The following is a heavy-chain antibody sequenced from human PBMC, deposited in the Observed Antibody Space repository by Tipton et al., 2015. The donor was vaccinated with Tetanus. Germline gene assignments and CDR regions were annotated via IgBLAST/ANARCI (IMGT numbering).Heavy chain of an antibody. J-gene: IGHJ4*02. CDR1: GGSFSGYY. Sequence: LRLSCAVYGGSFSGYYWSWIRQPPGKGLEWIGEINHSGSTNYNPSLKSRVTISVDTSKNQFSLKLSSVTAADTAVYYCARGRGDFDWLLLFDYWGQGTLVTVSS. CDR3: ARGRGDFDWLLLFDY. V-gene: IGHV4-34*01. D-gene: IGHD3-9*01. CDR2: INHSGST.